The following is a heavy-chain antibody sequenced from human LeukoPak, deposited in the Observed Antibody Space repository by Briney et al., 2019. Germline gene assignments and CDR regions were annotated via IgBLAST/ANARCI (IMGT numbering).Heavy chain of an antibody. CDR2: INPNSGGT. V-gene: IGHV1-2*02. D-gene: IGHD4-17*01. Sequence: ASVKVSCEASGYTFTGYYMHWVRQAPGQGLEWMGWINPNSGGTNYAQKFQGRVTMTRDTSISTAYMELSRLRSDDTAVYYCARSLEDYGDYVSTLLSWGQGTLVTVSS. J-gene: IGHJ5*02. CDR3: ARSLEDYGDYVSTLLS. CDR1: GYTFTGYY.